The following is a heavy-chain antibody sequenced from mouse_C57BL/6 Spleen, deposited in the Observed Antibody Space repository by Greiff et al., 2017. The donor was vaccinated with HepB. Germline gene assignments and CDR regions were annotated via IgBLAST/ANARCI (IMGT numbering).Heavy chain of an antibody. Sequence: EVKVEESGGGLVKPGGSLKLSCAASGFTFSDYGMHWVRQAPEKGLEWVAYISSGSSTIYYADTVKGRFTISRDNAKNTLFLQMTSLRSEDTAMYYCARDGAYYSNYWFAYWGQGTLVTVSA. CDR1: GFTFSDYG. D-gene: IGHD2-5*01. CDR2: ISSGSSTI. CDR3: ARDGAYYSNYWFAY. V-gene: IGHV5-17*01. J-gene: IGHJ3*01.